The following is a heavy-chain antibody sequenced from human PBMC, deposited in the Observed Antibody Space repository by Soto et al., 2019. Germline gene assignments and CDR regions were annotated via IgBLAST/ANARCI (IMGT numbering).Heavy chain of an antibody. CDR3: ARDNSPRQLDY. CDR2: ISSGGSSI. J-gene: IGHJ4*02. V-gene: IGHV3-48*03. D-gene: IGHD6-6*01. CDR1: GFTFSSYE. Sequence: GGSLRLSCAASGFTFSSYEMNWVRQAPGKGLEWVSYISSGGSSIYYADSVKGRFTISRDNAKNSLYLQMNSLRADDTAIYYCARDNSPRQLDYWGPGTLLTVFS.